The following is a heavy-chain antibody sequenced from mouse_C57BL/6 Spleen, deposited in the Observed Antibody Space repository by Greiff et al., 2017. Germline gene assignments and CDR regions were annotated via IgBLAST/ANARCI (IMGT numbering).Heavy chain of an antibody. CDR1: GFTFSSYA. CDR2: ISDGGSYT. Sequence: EVQGVESGGGLVKPGGSLKLSCAASGFTFSSYAMSWVRQTPEKRLEWVATISDGGSYTYYPDNVKGRFTISRDTAKNNLYLQMSHLKSEDTAMYYCSRDLYSNFPFAYWGQGTLVTVSA. J-gene: IGHJ3*01. D-gene: IGHD2-5*01. CDR3: SRDLYSNFPFAY. V-gene: IGHV5-4*01.